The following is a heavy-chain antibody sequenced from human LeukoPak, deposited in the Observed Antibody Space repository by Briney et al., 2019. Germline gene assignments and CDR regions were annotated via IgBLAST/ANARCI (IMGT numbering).Heavy chain of an antibody. V-gene: IGHV1-24*01. Sequence: ASVKVSCKVSGYTLTELSMHWVRQAPGKGLEWMGGFDPEDGETIYAQKFQGRVTMTEDTSTDTAYMELSSLRSEDTAVYYCATATKTYDSSCYFFDYWGQGTLVTVSS. CDR1: GYTLTELS. CDR3: ATATKTYDSSCYFFDY. J-gene: IGHJ4*02. CDR2: FDPEDGET. D-gene: IGHD3-22*01.